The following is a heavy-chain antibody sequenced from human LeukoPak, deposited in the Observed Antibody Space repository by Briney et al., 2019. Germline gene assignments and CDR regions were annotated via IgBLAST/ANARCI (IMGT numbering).Heavy chain of an antibody. D-gene: IGHD3-10*01. V-gene: IGHV4-39*01. CDR1: GGSISSSSYY. J-gene: IGHJ5*02. CDR3: ARRGYYGSGSYRVYNWFDP. Sequence: SETLSLTCTVSGGSISSSSYYWGWIRQPPGKGLEWIGSIYYSGSTYYNPSLKSRVTISVDTSKNQFSLKLSSVTAADTAVYYCARRGYYGSGSYRVYNWFDPWGQGTLVTVSA. CDR2: IYYSGST.